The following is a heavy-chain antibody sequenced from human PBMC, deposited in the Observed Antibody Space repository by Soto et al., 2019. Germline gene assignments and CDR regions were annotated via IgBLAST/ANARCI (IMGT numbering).Heavy chain of an antibody. CDR2: ISGSGGST. V-gene: IGHV3-23*01. Sequence: GGSLRLSCAASGFTFSSYAMSWVRQAPGKGLEWVSAISGSGGSTYYADSVKGRFTISRDNSKNTLYLQMNSLRAEDTAVYYCAKDGCYGDYVFRSGAFDIWGQGTMVTVSS. CDR1: GFTFSSYA. CDR3: AKDGCYGDYVFRSGAFDI. D-gene: IGHD4-17*01. J-gene: IGHJ3*02.